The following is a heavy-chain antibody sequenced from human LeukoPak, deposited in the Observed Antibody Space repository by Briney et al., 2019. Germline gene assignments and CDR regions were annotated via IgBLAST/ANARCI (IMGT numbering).Heavy chain of an antibody. J-gene: IGHJ4*02. V-gene: IGHV4-59*12. CDR3: ARGRTLGYSFDY. CDR1: GGSISSYY. D-gene: IGHD3-16*01. Sequence: PSETLSLTCAVSGGSISSYYWNWIRQPPGRGLEWIGYMYYSGGPNYNPSLKSRVTISVDTPKNQFSLRLSSVTASDTAVYYCARGRTLGYSFDYWGQGTLVTVSS. CDR2: MYYSGGP.